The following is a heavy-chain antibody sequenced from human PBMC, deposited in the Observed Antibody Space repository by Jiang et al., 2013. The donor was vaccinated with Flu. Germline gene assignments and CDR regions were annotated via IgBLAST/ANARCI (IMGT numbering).Heavy chain of an antibody. CDR3: ARVRTGTGAFDI. D-gene: IGHD1-1*01. Sequence: SGAEVKKPGASVKVSCKASGYTFSAYYIHWVRQAPGQGLEWMGWTNPDSGGTSYAQKFQDWVTLTRDTSINTAYMDLTRLRSDDTATYYCARVRTGTGAFDIWGQGTMVTVSS. V-gene: IGHV1-2*04. J-gene: IGHJ3*02. CDR1: GYTFSAYY. CDR2: TNPDSGGT.